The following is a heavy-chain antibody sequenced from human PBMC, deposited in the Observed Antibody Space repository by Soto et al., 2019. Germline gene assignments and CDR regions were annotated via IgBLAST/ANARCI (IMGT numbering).Heavy chain of an antibody. CDR1: GFTFSSYS. CDR2: ISGSSSNT. CDR3: AKDKGPRIQHVYYYYYGMDV. V-gene: IGHV3-23*01. D-gene: IGHD5-18*01. J-gene: IGHJ6*02. Sequence: PGGSLRLSCAASGFTFSSYSMNWVRQAPGKGLEWVSAISGSSSNTYYADSVKGRFTISRDNSKNTLYLQMNSLRAEDTAVYYCAKDKGPRIQHVYYYYYGMDVWGQGTTVTVSS.